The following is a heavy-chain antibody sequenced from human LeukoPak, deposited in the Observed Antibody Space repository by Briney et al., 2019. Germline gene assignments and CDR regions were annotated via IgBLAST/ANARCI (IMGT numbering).Heavy chain of an antibody. CDR2: ISWNSGSI. J-gene: IGHJ4*02. D-gene: IGHD1-1*01. CDR1: GFTFDDYA. V-gene: IGHV3-9*01. CDR3: AKDRYNWNVGNYFDY. Sequence: GGSLRLSCAASGFTFDDYAMHWVRQAPGKGLEWASGISWNSGSIGYADSVKGRFTISRDNAKNSLYLQMNSLRAEDTALYYCAKDRYNWNVGNYFDYWGQGTLVTVSS.